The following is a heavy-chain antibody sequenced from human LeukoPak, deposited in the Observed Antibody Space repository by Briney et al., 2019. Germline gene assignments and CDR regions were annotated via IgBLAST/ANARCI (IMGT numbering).Heavy chain of an antibody. J-gene: IGHJ4*02. CDR1: GYSLTNYW. CDR2: IYPGDSDT. Sequence: GESLKISCKGFGYSLTNYWIGWVRQMPGKGLEWMGIIYPGDSDTRYSPSFQGQVTISADKSTSAAYLQWSSLKASDTAMYYCARYCSSTSSHPLAGFDYWGQGTLVTVSS. CDR3: ARYCSSTSSHPLAGFDY. V-gene: IGHV5-51*01. D-gene: IGHD2-2*01.